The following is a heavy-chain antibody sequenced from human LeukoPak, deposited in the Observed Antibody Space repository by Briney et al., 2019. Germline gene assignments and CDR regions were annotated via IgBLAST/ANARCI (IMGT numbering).Heavy chain of an antibody. V-gene: IGHV3-30*18. J-gene: IGHJ4*02. CDR2: ISYDGSNK. D-gene: IGHD3-22*01. Sequence: GGSLRLSCAASGFTFSSYAMHWVRQAPGKGLEWVAVISYDGSNKYYADSVKGRFTISRDNSKNTLYLQMNSLRAEDTAVYYCAKSGYDSNMGDYWGQGTLVTVSS. CDR3: AKSGYDSNMGDY. CDR1: GFTFSSYA.